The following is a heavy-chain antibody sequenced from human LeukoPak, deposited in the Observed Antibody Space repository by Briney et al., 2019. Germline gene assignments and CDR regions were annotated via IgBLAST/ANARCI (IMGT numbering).Heavy chain of an antibody. D-gene: IGHD5/OR15-5a*01. CDR2: ISSSSSYI. V-gene: IGHV3-21*01. J-gene: IGHJ5*02. CDR1: GFTFSSYS. Sequence: GGSLRLSCAASGFTFSSYSMNWVRQAPGKGLEWVSSISSSSSYIYYADSVKGRFTIPRDNAKNSLYLQMNSLRAEDTAVYYCARDLRHWFDPWGQGTLVTVSS. CDR3: ARDLRHWFDP.